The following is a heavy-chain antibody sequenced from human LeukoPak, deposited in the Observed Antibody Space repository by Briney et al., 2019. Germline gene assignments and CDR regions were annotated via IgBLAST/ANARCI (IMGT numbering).Heavy chain of an antibody. J-gene: IGHJ4*02. Sequence: GGSLRLSCAASGFTFSSYNMNWVRQAPGKGLEWVSSISSSSSYICYADSVKGRFTISRDNAKNSLYLQMHSLRAEDSALYYCARESDGDYYFDYWGQGTLVTVSS. CDR3: ARESDGDYYFDY. D-gene: IGHD4-17*01. V-gene: IGHV3-21*01. CDR2: ISSSSSYI. CDR1: GFTFSSYN.